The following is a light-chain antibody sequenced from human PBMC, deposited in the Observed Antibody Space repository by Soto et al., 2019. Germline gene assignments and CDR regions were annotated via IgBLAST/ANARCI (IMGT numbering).Light chain of an antibody. J-gene: IGKJ1*01. V-gene: IGKV3-20*01. Sequence: EIVLTQSPGTLSVSPGERTTLSCRASHTISSNYLAWYQQKPGQAPSLLIYGTSSRATGIPDRFSGSGSGTVFTLTISRLEPEDSAIYYCQQYVSWTFGQGTKVEIK. CDR2: GTS. CDR1: HTISSNY. CDR3: QQYVSWT.